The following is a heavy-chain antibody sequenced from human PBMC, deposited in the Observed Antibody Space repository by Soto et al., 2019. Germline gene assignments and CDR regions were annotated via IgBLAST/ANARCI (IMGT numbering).Heavy chain of an antibody. CDR2: TSNSASSI. CDR3: TRASYRWELRRSFDV. J-gene: IGHJ3*01. D-gene: IGHD2-15*01. V-gene: IGHV3-11*01. CDR1: GFTFSDYH. Sequence: PGGSLRLSCATSGFTFSDYHMTWIRQVPGEGLEWVAYTSNSASSIFYADSVKGRFTISRDNAKNSLYLQMNNLRAEDTAVYYCTRASYRWELRRSFDVWGQGTSVTVSS.